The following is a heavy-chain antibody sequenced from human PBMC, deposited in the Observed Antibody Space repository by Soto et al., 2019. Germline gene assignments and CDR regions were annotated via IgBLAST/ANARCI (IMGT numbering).Heavy chain of an antibody. V-gene: IGHV4-38-2*02. D-gene: IGHD6-13*01. CDR3: ARESSRSSWYGYGMDV. Sequence: SETLSLTCAVSGYSISSGYYWGWIRQPPGKGLEWIGGIYHSGSTYYNPSLKSRVTISVDTSKNQFSLKLSSVTAADTAVYYCARESSRSSWYGYGMDVWGQGTMVTVSS. CDR1: GYSISSGYY. CDR2: IYHSGST. J-gene: IGHJ6*02.